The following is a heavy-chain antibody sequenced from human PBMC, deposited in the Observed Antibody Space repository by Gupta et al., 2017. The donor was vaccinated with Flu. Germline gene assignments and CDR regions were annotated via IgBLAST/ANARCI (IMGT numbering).Heavy chain of an antibody. CDR3: ARENPQLERPFDY. Sequence: QVQLQESGPGLVKPSETLSLTCTVSGGSISSYYLSWIRQPAGKGLEWIGRIYTSGSTNCNPSLKSLLTMSVDTSKNQFSLKLSSVTAADTAVYYCARENPQLERPFDYWGQGTLVTVSS. V-gene: IGHV4-4*07. CDR2: IYTSGST. D-gene: IGHD1-1*01. J-gene: IGHJ4*02. CDR1: GGSISSYY.